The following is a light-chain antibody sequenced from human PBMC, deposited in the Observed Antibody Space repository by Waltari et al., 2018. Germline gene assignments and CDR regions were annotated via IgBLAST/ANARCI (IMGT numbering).Light chain of an antibody. V-gene: IGLV4-69*01. CDR1: SGHSSYA. CDR2: LNSDGSH. J-gene: IGLJ3*02. Sequence: QLVLTQSPSASASLGVSVKLTCTLSSGHSSYAIAWHQQQPEKGPRYLMKLNSDGSHRKEDGIPDRFSGSSSGAERYLTISSLQSEDEADYYCQTWGTGSWVFGGGTKLTVL. CDR3: QTWGTGSWV.